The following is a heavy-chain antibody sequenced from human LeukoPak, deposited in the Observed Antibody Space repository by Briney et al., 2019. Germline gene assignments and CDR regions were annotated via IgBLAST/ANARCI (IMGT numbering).Heavy chain of an antibody. D-gene: IGHD3-22*01. CDR1: GFTFSSYG. CDR3: ASDGLYSYDSSGKPGAFDI. J-gene: IGHJ3*02. Sequence: GGSLRLSCAASGFTFSSYGMSWVRQAPGKGLEWVANIKQDGSEKYYVDSVKGRFTISRDNAKNSLYLQMNSLRAEDTAVYYCASDGLYSYDSSGKPGAFDIWGQGTMVTVSS. V-gene: IGHV3-7*01. CDR2: IKQDGSEK.